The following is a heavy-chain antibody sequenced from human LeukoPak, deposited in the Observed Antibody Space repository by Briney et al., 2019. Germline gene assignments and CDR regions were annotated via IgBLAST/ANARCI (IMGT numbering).Heavy chain of an antibody. V-gene: IGHV4-39*07. CDR1: GGSISSGSYY. Sequence: SETLSLTCTVSGGSISSGSYYWSWIRQPPGKGLEWIGSIYYSGSAYYNPSLKSRVTISVDTSKNQFSLKLSSVTAADTAVYYCARARADYDILTGYFVTLHFDYWGQGTLVTVSS. J-gene: IGHJ4*02. CDR2: IYYSGSA. CDR3: ARARADYDILTGYFVTLHFDY. D-gene: IGHD3-9*01.